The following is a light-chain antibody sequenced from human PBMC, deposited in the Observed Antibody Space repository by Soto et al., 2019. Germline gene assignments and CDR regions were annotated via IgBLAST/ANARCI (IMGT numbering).Light chain of an antibody. CDR2: DAS. CDR1: QTVNSDY. V-gene: IGKV3D-7*01. CDR3: QHYNSYSEA. Sequence: IVLTKSAATLSLSPGEAATLSCRASQTVNSDYLAWFQQRPGQAPRLLIYDASKRATGVPARFSGSGSGTEFTLTISSLQPDDFATYYCQHYNSYSEAFGQGTKVDIK. J-gene: IGKJ1*01.